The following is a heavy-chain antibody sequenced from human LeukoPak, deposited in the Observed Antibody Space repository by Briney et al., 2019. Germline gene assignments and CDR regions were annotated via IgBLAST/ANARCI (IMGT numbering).Heavy chain of an antibody. V-gene: IGHV1-2*02. J-gene: IGHJ4*02. CDR2: INPNSGGT. CDR3: ATFSVDTAMVTDY. CDR1: GYTFTGYY. D-gene: IGHD5-18*01. Sequence: GASVKVSCKASGYTFTGYYMHWVRQAPGQGLEWMGWINPNSGGTNYAQKFQGRVTMTRDTSISTAYMELSRPRSDDTAVYYCATFSVDTAMVTDYWGQGTLVTVSS.